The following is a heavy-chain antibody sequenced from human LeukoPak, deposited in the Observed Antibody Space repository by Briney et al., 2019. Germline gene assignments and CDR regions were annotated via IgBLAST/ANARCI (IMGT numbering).Heavy chain of an antibody. Sequence: GGSLRLSCAASGFTFSTYAMTWVRQAPAKGLEWVSTISSSGGRTYNADSVKGRFTISRDDSKNTLYLQMNSLRAEDTAVYYCAKDLSSNWYPVWGQGTLVTVSS. CDR2: ISSSGGRT. CDR3: AKDLSSNWYPV. J-gene: IGHJ4*02. V-gene: IGHV3-23*01. D-gene: IGHD6-13*01. CDR1: GFTFSTYA.